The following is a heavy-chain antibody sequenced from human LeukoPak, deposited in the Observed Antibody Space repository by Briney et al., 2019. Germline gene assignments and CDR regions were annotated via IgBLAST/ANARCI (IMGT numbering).Heavy chain of an antibody. J-gene: IGHJ4*02. CDR3: ARVAYDSSGYYGD. CDR2: IYSGGST. D-gene: IGHD3-22*01. CDR1: GLIVSSNY. V-gene: IGHV3-53*01. Sequence: GGSLRLSCAASGLIVSSNYMSWVRQAPGKGLEWVSIIYSGGSTYYADSVKGRFTISRDNSKNTLYLQMNSLRAEDTAVYYCARVAYDSSGYYGDWGQGTLVTVSS.